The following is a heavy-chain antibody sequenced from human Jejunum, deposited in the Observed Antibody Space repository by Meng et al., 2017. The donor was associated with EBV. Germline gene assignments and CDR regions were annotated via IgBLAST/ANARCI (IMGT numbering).Heavy chain of an antibody. J-gene: IGHJ2*01. CDR3: AREGLVGDLRYFDL. CDR2: INPNSGGA. Sequence: QVELVQSGAEVKKPGASVKVSCKASAYPFAGYYMHWVRQAPGQGLEWMGRINPNSGGANYAQKFQGRVTMTRDTSISTAYMELSRLRSDDTAVYYCAREGLVGDLRYFDLWGRGTLVTVSS. D-gene: IGHD3-16*01. V-gene: IGHV1-2*06. CDR1: AYPFAGYY.